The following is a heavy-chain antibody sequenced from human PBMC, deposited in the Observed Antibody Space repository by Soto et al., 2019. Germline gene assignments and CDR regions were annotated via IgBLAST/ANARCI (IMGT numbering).Heavy chain of an antibody. CDR3: ATVGRLGSTGASTYGMDV. CDR2: VDPEDGEP. V-gene: IGHV1-69-2*01. J-gene: IGHJ6*02. CDR1: GYTFTAYF. D-gene: IGHD1-26*01. Sequence: EVQVGQSGAEVTKPGVTVQLSCKVSGYTFTAYFIHWVQQAPGKGLEWLGLVDPEDGEPIYAEKFQGRVTITADTSTDTGYMELSSLRYEDTAVYFCATVGRLGSTGASTYGMDVWGQGTTVTVSS.